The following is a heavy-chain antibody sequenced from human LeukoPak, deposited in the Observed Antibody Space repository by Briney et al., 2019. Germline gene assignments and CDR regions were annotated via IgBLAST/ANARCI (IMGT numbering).Heavy chain of an antibody. Sequence: GGSLRLSCAASGFSFYGYAMSWVRQVPGKGLKWVATITATGGTKFYADSVKGRFTISRDNAKSSLYLQMTSLRAEDTAVYYCARMRGQGGQDIWGQGTMVTVSS. CDR1: GFSFYGYA. CDR3: ARMRGQGGQDI. V-gene: IGHV3-23*01. CDR2: ITATGGTK. J-gene: IGHJ3*02. D-gene: IGHD3-16*01.